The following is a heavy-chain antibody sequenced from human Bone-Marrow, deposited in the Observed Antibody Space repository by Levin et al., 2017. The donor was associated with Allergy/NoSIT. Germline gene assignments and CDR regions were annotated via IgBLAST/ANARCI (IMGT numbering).Heavy chain of an antibody. J-gene: IGHJ4*02. CDR1: GFTFSFYG. V-gene: IGHV3-23*01. D-gene: IGHD3-16*01. CDR2: ISNSGGKT. Sequence: HPGGSLRLSCAASGFTFSFYGMYWVRQAPAKGLEWVSAISNSGGKTFYSDSVKGRFTISRDNSKNTLWLQMNSLRGEDTAVYYCAKDVRGGDASGRGYWGQGTLVTVSS. CDR3: AKDVRGGDASGRGY.